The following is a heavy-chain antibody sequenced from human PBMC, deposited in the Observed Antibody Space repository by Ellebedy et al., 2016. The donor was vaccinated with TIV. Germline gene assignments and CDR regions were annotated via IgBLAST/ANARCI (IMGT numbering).Heavy chain of an antibody. CDR2: INRDGSTT. D-gene: IGHD4-11*01. Sequence: GESLKISCAASGFTFSSFWMHWVRQAPGKGLEWVSRINRDGSTTNYADSVKGRLNISRDNARNTLFLQMDSLRAEDTGIYYCASYSNYNWFDPWGQGTLVTVSS. CDR1: GFTFSSFW. CDR3: ASYSNYNWFDP. V-gene: IGHV3-74*01. J-gene: IGHJ5*02.